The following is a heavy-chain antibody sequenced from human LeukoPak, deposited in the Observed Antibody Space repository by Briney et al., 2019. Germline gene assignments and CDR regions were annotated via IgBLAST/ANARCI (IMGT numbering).Heavy chain of an antibody. D-gene: IGHD1-1*01. CDR2: ITPIFGTA. V-gene: IGHV1-69*05. Sequence: SVKVSCKASGGTFSSYAISWVRQAPGQGLEWMGGITPIFGTANYAQKFQGRVTITTDESTSTAYMEPSSLRSEDTAVYYCAQRVGSTQYNWFDPWGQGTLVTVSS. CDR3: AQRVGSTQYNWFDP. J-gene: IGHJ5*02. CDR1: GGTFSSYA.